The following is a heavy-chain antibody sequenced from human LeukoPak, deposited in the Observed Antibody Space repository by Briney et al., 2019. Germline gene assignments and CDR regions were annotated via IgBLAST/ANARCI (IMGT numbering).Heavy chain of an antibody. Sequence: ASVKVSCKASGYTFTSYDINWVRQATGQGLEWMGWMNPNSGNTGYAQKFQGRVTITRNTSISTAYMELSSLRSEDTAVNYCARESRNYYDSRNSWFDPWGQGSLVTVSS. CDR1: GYTFTSYD. J-gene: IGHJ5*02. V-gene: IGHV1-8*03. CDR3: ARESRNYYDSRNSWFDP. D-gene: IGHD3-22*01. CDR2: MNPNSGNT.